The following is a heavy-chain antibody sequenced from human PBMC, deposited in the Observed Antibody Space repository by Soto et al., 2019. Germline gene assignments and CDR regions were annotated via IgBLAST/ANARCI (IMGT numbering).Heavy chain of an antibody. Sequence: PLETLSLTCTVSAGSISSYYWSWIRQPPGKGLEWIGYIYYSGSTNYNPSLKRRVTISVDTSKNQFSLKLSSVTAADTAVYYCARDLVGYYGMDVWGQGTTGTVSS. CDR2: IYYSGST. D-gene: IGHD1-26*01. CDR1: AGSISSYY. V-gene: IGHV4-59*01. CDR3: ARDLVGYYGMDV. J-gene: IGHJ6*02.